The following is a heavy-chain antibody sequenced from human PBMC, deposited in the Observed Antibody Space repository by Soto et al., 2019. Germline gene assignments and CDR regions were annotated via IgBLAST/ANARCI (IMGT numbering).Heavy chain of an antibody. Sequence: PSETLSLTCTVSGASMNNYYGSWVRQPPGKGLEWIGYMYYSGGSNSNPSLKGRVTISVDTSKNQISLKLTSVTAADTAVYYCARAPGYCTNGVCLNWFDPWGQGTLVTVSS. V-gene: IGHV4-59*01. CDR3: ARAPGYCTNGVCLNWFDP. CDR2: MYYSGGS. CDR1: GASMNNYY. J-gene: IGHJ5*02. D-gene: IGHD2-8*01.